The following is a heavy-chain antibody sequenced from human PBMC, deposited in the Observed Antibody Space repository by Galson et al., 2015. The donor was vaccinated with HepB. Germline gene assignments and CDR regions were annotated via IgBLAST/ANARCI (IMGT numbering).Heavy chain of an antibody. CDR1: GYSFTSYW. V-gene: IGHV5-51*01. D-gene: IGHD3-9*01. J-gene: IGHJ5*01. Sequence: QSGAEVKKPGESLKISCKGSGYSFTSYWIGWVRQMPGKGLEWMGIIYPGDSDTRYSPSFQGQVTISADKSISTAYLQWSSLKASDTAMHYCARSRYFGTRYNWFDYWGQGALVTVSS. CDR2: IYPGDSDT. CDR3: ARSRYFGTRYNWFDY.